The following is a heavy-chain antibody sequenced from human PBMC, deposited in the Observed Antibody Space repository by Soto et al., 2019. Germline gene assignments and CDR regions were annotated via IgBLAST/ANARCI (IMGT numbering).Heavy chain of an antibody. Sequence: GESLKISCKGSGYSFTIYWISWVRQMPGKGLEWMGRIDPSDSYTNYSPSFQGHVTISADKSISTAYLQWSSLKASDTAMYYCATGIAVAGENYYYYYGMDVWGQGTTVTVSS. J-gene: IGHJ6*02. CDR2: IDPSDSYT. V-gene: IGHV5-10-1*01. D-gene: IGHD6-19*01. CDR3: ATGIAVAGENYYYYYGMDV. CDR1: GYSFTIYW.